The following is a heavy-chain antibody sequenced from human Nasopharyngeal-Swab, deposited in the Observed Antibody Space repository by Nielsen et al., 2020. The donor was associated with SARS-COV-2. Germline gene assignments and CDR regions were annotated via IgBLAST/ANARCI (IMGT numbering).Heavy chain of an antibody. CDR3: AKGDSGDYTGNWFDP. Sequence: GESLKISCAASGFTFRSHWMHWVRQAPGRGLVWVSYISTDGSHTTSADTVKGRFTISRDDAKNMLYLQMNSLRVEDTAIYYCAKGDSGDYTGNWFDPWGQGTLVTVSS. CDR1: GFTFRSHW. CDR2: ISTDGSHT. J-gene: IGHJ5*02. V-gene: IGHV3-74*01. D-gene: IGHD4-17*01.